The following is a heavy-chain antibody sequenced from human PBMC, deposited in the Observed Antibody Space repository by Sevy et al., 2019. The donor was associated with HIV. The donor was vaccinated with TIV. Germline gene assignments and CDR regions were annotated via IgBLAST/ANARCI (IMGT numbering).Heavy chain of an antibody. Sequence: GGSLRLSCAASGFTFDDYAMHWVRQAPGKDLEWVSGISWNSGSIGYADSVKGRFTISRDNAKNSLYLQMNSLRAEDTALYYCAKIDYYDSSGYDDAFDIWGQGTMVTVSS. J-gene: IGHJ3*02. CDR3: AKIDYYDSSGYDDAFDI. CDR2: ISWNSGSI. D-gene: IGHD3-22*01. CDR1: GFTFDDYA. V-gene: IGHV3-9*01.